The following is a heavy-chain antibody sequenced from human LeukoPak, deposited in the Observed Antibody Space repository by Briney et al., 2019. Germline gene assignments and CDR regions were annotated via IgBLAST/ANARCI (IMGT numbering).Heavy chain of an antibody. CDR1: GFTFSSYG. CDR3: AKGYSSSWYFPYFDY. J-gene: IGHJ4*02. D-gene: IGHD6-13*01. CDR2: IRYDGSNK. Sequence: GGSLRLSCAASGFTFSSYGMHWVRQAPGKGLEWVAFIRYDGSNKYYADSVKGRFTISRDNSKNTLYLQMNSLRAEDTAVYYCAKGYSSSWYFPYFDYWGQGTLVTVSS. V-gene: IGHV3-30*02.